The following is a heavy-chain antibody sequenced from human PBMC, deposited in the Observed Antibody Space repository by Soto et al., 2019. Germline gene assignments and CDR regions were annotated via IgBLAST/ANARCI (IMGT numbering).Heavy chain of an antibody. CDR2: IYPGDSDT. CDR3: ARHSYYDILGPDTSYYYYYMDV. D-gene: IGHD3-9*01. V-gene: IGHV5-51*01. Sequence: GEALKISCKGSGYSFTSYWIGWVRQMPGKGLEWMGIIYPGDSDTRYSPSFQGQVTISADKSISTAYLQWSSLKASDTAMYYCARHSYYDILGPDTSYYYYYMDVWGKGTTVTVSS. CDR1: GYSFTSYW. J-gene: IGHJ6*03.